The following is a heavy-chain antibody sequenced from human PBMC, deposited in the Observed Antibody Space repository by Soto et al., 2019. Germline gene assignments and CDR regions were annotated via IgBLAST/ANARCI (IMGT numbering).Heavy chain of an antibody. CDR2: INPNSGGT. CDR1: GYTFTGYY. CDR3: ARASITMIVVPKGAFDI. Sequence: QVQLVQSGAEVKKPGASVKVSCKASGYTFTGYYMHWVRQAPGQGLEWMGWINPNSGGTNYAQKFQGRVTMTRDTSISTAYMELSRLRSDDTAVYYCARASITMIVVPKGAFDIWGQGTMVTVSS. J-gene: IGHJ3*02. V-gene: IGHV1-2*02. D-gene: IGHD3-22*01.